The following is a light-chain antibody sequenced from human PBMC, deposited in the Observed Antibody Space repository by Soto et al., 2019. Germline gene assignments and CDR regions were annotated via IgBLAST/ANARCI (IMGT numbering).Light chain of an antibody. V-gene: IGKV3-20*01. Sequence: EIVLPQSPGTLSLSPGDRATLSCRASQSVHNNYLAWYQQKLGQAPRLVIRVASNRATGISDRFSGGGSGTDFILTISRLEPEESAVYYCLQYGCLPRTFGGGTKVEI. CDR2: VAS. CDR3: LQYGCLPRT. CDR1: QSVHNNY. J-gene: IGKJ4*01.